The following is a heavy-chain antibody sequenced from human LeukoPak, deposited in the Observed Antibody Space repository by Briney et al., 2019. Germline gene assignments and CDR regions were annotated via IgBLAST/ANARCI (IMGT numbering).Heavy chain of an antibody. V-gene: IGHV3-9*01. CDR2: ISWNSGAK. CDR3: AKARLMAAPFYYYGMDV. D-gene: IGHD5-24*01. Sequence: GRSLRLSCAASGFDFEDYAIHWVRQGPGKGLEWVSGISWNSGAKAYADSVRGRFTISRDNAKNSLYLQMNSLRGEDTALYYCAKARLMAAPFYYYGMDVWGPGTTVTVSS. CDR1: GFDFEDYA. J-gene: IGHJ6*02.